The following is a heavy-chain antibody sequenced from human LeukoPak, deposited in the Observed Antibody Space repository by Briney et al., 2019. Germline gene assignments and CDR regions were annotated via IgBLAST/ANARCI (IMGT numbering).Heavy chain of an antibody. CDR1: GGSFSGYY. CDR2: INHSGST. J-gene: IGHJ3*02. D-gene: IGHD6-13*01. V-gene: IGHV4-34*01. CDR3: ARGPGSSWYKGAFDI. Sequence: SSETLSLTCAVYGGSFSGYYWSWIRQPPGKGLEWIGEINHSGSTNYNPSLKSRVTISVDTSKNQFSLKLSSVTAADTVVYYCARGPGSSWYKGAFDIWGQGTMVTVSS.